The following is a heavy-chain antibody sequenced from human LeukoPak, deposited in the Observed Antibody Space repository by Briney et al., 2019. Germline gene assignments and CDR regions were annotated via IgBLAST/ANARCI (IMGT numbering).Heavy chain of an antibody. V-gene: IGHV1-18*01. CDR1: GYTFTSYG. D-gene: IGHD3-22*01. J-gene: IGHJ4*02. CDR3: ARDSLYYYDSSGYYYTPFFDY. Sequence: ASVKVSCKASGYTFTSYGISWVRQAPGQGLEWMGWISAYNGNTNYAQKLQGRVTMTTDTSTSTAYMELRSLRSDDTAVYYCARDSLYYYDSSGYYYTPFFDYWGQGTLVTVPS. CDR2: ISAYNGNT.